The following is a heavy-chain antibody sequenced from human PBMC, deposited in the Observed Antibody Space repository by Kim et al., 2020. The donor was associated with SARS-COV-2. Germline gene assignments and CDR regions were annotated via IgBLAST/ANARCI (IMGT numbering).Heavy chain of an antibody. D-gene: IGHD3-22*01. J-gene: IGHJ6*03. V-gene: IGHV1-69*04. CDR2: IIPIFGIA. CDR1: GGTFSSYA. CDR3: ARGSGYSGTLDPYYYYYYMDV. Sequence: SVKVSCKASGGTFSSYAISWVRQAPGQGLEWMGRIIPIFGIANYAQKFQGRVTITADKSTSTAYMELSSLRSEDTAVYYCARGSGYSGTLDPYYYYYYMDVWGKGTTVTVSS.